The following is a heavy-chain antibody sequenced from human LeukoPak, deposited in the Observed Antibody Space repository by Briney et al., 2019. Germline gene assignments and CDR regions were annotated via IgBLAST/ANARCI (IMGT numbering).Heavy chain of an antibody. J-gene: IGHJ3*02. Sequence: GGSLRLSCVASGFTFSSHWMHWVGRAPGKGLVWVSRVNSDGRSTRYADSVQGRFTISRDNAKNTLYLQMNSLRAGDTAVYYCARGGSPPEALGDAFDIWGQGTMVTVSS. CDR1: GFTFSSHW. CDR3: ARGGSPPEALGDAFDI. V-gene: IGHV3-74*01. D-gene: IGHD1-26*01. CDR2: VNSDGRST.